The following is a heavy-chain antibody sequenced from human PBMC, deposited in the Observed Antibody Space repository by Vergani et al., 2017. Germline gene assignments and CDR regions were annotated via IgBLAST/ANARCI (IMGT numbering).Heavy chain of an antibody. V-gene: IGHV3-21*06. CDR2: ISGRSNYI. Sequence: EVQLQESGGGLVKPGGSLRVSCAASGFSFSTYSINWVRQAPGKGLEWVSSISGRSNYIDYADSLKGRFTISRDNSKNSVYLQMNSLRAEDTAIYYCADLYGDDGFSPFWGQGTLVTVSS. CDR1: GFSFSTYS. J-gene: IGHJ4*02. CDR3: ADLYGDDGFSPF. D-gene: IGHD2-21*01.